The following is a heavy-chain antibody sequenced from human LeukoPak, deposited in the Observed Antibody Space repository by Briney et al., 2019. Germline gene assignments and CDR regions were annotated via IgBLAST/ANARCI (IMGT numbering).Heavy chain of an antibody. Sequence: GGSLRLSCAASGFRFSSFEMIGVRQAPGKGLQWLAKIRKDGSEKYYVDSVKGRFTISRDNVKNSVFLQMNGLRGEDTAVYYCASLSGVPEYWGQGTLVSVSS. CDR3: ASLSGVPEY. D-gene: IGHD7-27*01. CDR1: GFRFSSFE. CDR2: IRKDGSEK. J-gene: IGHJ4*02. V-gene: IGHV3-7*01.